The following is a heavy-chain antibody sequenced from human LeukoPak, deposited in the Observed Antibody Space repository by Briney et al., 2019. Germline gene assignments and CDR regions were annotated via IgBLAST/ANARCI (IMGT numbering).Heavy chain of an antibody. J-gene: IGHJ4*02. CDR1: GYSFTSYW. V-gene: IGHV5-51*03. CDR2: IYPGDSDT. CDR3: ARPRRGYSGYDYLYYFYY. D-gene: IGHD5-12*01. Sequence: KPGESLKISCKGSGYSFTSYWIGWVRQMPGNGLEWMGIIYPGDSDTRYSPSFQGQATISADNSISTAYQQWSSLNASDTAMYYCARPRRGYSGYDYLYYFYYWGQGTLVTVSS.